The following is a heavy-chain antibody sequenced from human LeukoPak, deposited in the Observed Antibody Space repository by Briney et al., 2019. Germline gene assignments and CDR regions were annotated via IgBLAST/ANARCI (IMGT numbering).Heavy chain of an antibody. D-gene: IGHD6-13*01. J-gene: IGHJ4*02. Sequence: ASVKVSCKASGGTFSSYAISWVRQAPGQGLEWMGGIIPIFGTANYAQKFQGRVTITADGSTSTAYMELSSLRSEDTAVYYCARAARSSSWYSYWGQGTLVTVSS. CDR1: GGTFSSYA. CDR3: ARAARSSSWYSY. CDR2: IIPIFGTA. V-gene: IGHV1-69*13.